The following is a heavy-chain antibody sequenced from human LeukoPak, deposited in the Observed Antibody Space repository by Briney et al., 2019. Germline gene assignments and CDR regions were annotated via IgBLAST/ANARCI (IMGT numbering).Heavy chain of an antibody. V-gene: IGHV3-30*02. J-gene: IGHJ4*02. CDR3: AKDPRGIVVVTAPY. D-gene: IGHD2-21*02. CDR2: IRYDGSNK. Sequence: PGGSLRLSCAASGFTFSGYGMHWVRQAPGKGLEWVAFIRYDGSNKYYADSVKGRFTISRDNSKNTLYLQMNSLRAEDTAVYYCAKDPRGIVVVTAPYWGQGTLVTVSS. CDR1: GFTFSGYG.